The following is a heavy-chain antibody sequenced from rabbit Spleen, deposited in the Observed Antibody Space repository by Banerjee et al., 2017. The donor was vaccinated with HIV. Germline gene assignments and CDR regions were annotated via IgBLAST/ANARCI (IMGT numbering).Heavy chain of an antibody. J-gene: IGHJ4*01. CDR1: GFDFSRGYD. Sequence: QSLEESGGGLVQPEGSLTLTCKASGFDFSRGYDMCWVRQAPGKGLEWIGCIYTGSSGSTYYATWAKGRFTISKTSSTTVTLQMTSLTAADTATYFCARGVYDDYDTYYFDLWGQGTLVTVS. V-gene: IGHV1S40*01. D-gene: IGHD2-1*01. CDR3: ARGVYDDYDTYYFDL. CDR2: IYTGSSGST.